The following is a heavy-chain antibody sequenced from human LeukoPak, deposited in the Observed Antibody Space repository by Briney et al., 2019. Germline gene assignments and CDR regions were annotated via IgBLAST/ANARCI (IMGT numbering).Heavy chain of an antibody. V-gene: IGHV1-18*01. J-gene: IGHJ4*02. CDR2: INAYNGNT. CDR1: GYTFTTYG. CDR3: ARASDLDSFDY. Sequence: ASVKVSCKASGYTFTTYGISWVRQAPGQGLEWMGWINAYNGNTIYAQKLQGRVTMTTDTSASTAYMELRSLGSDDTAVYYCARASDLDSFDYWGQGTLVTVSS.